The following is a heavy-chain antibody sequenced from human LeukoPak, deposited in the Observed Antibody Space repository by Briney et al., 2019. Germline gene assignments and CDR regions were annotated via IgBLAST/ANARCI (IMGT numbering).Heavy chain of an antibody. V-gene: IGHV4-39*07. D-gene: IGHD3-22*01. Sequence: PSETLSLTCSVSGGSIRSSDDYWGFVRQTPGKGLEWMGSIYYTGSSHYNPSLKSRATISVDTSKNQFSLKLTSVTAADTAVYYCTRAASSGPLFTYHMDVWGRGTTVTVSS. J-gene: IGHJ6*03. CDR2: IYYTGSS. CDR1: GGSIRSSDDY. CDR3: TRAASSGPLFTYHMDV.